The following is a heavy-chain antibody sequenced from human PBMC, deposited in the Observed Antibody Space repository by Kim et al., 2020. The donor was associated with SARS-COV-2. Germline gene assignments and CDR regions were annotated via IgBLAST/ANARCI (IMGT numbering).Heavy chain of an antibody. V-gene: IGHV4-39*01. CDR3: ARRRYGSELDF. D-gene: IGHD3-10*01. Sequence: YTPSFKGRVTISADTSRNQFSRNLNSVTAADTAVYFCARRRYGSELDFWGQGTLVTVSS. J-gene: IGHJ4*02.